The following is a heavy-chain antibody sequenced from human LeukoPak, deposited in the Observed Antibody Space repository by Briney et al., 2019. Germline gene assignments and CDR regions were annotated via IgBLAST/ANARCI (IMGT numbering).Heavy chain of an antibody. Sequence: SETLSLTCAVYGGSFSGYYWSWIRQPPGKGLEWIGYIYYSGSTYYNPSLKSRVTISVDTSKNQFSLKLSSVTAADTAVYYCARGKVRGVFDPWGQGTLVTVSP. CDR1: GGSFSGYY. CDR3: ARGKVRGVFDP. D-gene: IGHD3-10*01. J-gene: IGHJ5*02. V-gene: IGHV4-30-4*08. CDR2: IYYSGST.